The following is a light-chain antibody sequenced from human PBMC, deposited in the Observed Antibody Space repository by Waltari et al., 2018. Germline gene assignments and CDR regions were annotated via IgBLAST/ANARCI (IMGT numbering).Light chain of an antibody. J-gene: IGKJ1*01. CDR1: QTIANY. CDR2: DAS. V-gene: IGKV1-5*01. Sequence: DIQMTQSPSTLSASVGYRVTIPCRASQTIANYLAWDQQKPGEAPKVMIYDASTLETGVPSRFSGSGFGTDFSLTISSLQPDDFATYWCQQYNIYSPQAFGQGTKVEVK. CDR3: QQYNIYSPQA.